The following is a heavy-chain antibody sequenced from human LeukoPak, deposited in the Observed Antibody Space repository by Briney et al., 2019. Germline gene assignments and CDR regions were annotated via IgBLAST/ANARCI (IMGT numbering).Heavy chain of an antibody. CDR3: ARGPLVPAYYYYYYYMDV. CDR2: IIPIFGTA. J-gene: IGHJ6*03. CDR1: GGTFSSNA. Sequence: SVKVSCKASGGTFSSNAISWVRQAPGQGLEWMGGIIPIFGTANYAQKFQGRVTITADESTSTAYMELSSLRSEDTAVYYCARGPLVPAYYYYYYYMDVWGKGTTVTVSS. D-gene: IGHD2-8*02. V-gene: IGHV1-69*01.